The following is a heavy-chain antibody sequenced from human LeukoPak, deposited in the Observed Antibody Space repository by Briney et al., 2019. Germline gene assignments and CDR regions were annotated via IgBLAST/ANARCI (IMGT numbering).Heavy chain of an antibody. CDR1: GFTFSSFW. J-gene: IGHJ4*02. Sequence: SGGSLRLSCAAPGFTFSSFWMHWVRQAPGKGLVWVSRIDYDGTTTAYADSVKGRFTISRDNAKNTLFLQLNSLRVEDTAVYFCVRSRWGDFDHWGQGNLVTVSS. CDR2: IDYDGTTT. CDR3: VRSRWGDFDH. V-gene: IGHV3-74*01. D-gene: IGHD3-16*01.